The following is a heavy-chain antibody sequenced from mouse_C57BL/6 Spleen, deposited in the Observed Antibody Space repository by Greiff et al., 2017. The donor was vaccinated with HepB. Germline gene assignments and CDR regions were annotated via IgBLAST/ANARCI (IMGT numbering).Heavy chain of an antibody. Sequence: QVQLQQPGAELVMPGASVKLSCKASGYTFTSYWMHWVKQRPGQGLEWIGEIDPSDSYTNYNQTFKGKSTLTVDKSSSTAYMQLSSLTSEDSAVYYCATLYGNYAMDYWGQGTSVTVSS. CDR3: ATLYGNYAMDY. D-gene: IGHD2-1*01. CDR2: IDPSDSYT. CDR1: GYTFTSYW. J-gene: IGHJ4*01. V-gene: IGHV1-69*01.